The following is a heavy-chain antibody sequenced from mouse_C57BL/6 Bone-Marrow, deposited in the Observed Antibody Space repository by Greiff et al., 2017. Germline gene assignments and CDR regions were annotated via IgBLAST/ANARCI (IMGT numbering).Heavy chain of an antibody. CDR3: VIDLRWYFDV. Sequence: EVQGVESGGGLVQPKGSLKLSCEASGFSFNTYAMNWVRQAPGKGLEWVARIRSKSNNSAKYYADSVKDRFTISKDDSASMLYLQMNIMKTEDTALYYCVIDLRWYFDVWGTGTTVTVSS. CDR1: GFSFNTYA. J-gene: IGHJ1*03. V-gene: IGHV10-1*01. CDR2: IRSKSNNSAK. D-gene: IGHD2-12*01.